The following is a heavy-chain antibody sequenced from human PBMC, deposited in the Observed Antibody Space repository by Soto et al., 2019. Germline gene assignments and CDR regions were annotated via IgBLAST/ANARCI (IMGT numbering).Heavy chain of an antibody. Sequence: SETLSLTRTVSGGSISSSRYYWGWIRQPPGKGLAKIRSIYYSGSTYYNPSLKSGVTISVDTSKNQFYLKLNSVTAADTGVYYCSRLWQASYIVLMVYAAPSIDYWGQGTLVTVSS. CDR2: IYYSGST. J-gene: IGHJ4*02. CDR1: GGSISSSRYY. D-gene: IGHD2-8*01. V-gene: IGHV4-39*01. CDR3: SRLWQASYIVLMVYAAPSIDY.